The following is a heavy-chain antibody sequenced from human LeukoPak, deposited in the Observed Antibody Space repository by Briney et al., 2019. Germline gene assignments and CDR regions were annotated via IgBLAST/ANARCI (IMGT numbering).Heavy chain of an antibody. Sequence: GGSLRLSCAASGFTVSSNYMSWVRQAPGKGLEWVSVIYSGGSTYYADSVTGRFTISRDNPKNTLYLQMNSLRAEDTAVYYCARSEWLLHYFDYGGQGTLVTVSS. CDR2: IYSGGST. D-gene: IGHD3-3*01. J-gene: IGHJ4*02. CDR3: ARSEWLLHYFDY. V-gene: IGHV3-66*01. CDR1: GFTVSSNY.